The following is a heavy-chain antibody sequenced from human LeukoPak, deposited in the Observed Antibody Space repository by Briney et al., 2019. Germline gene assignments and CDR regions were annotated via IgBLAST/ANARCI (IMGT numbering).Heavy chain of an antibody. Sequence: SETLSLTCTVSGGSISSYYWSWIRQPPGKGLEWIGYIYYSGSTNYNPSLKSRVTISVDTSKNQFSLKLSSVTAADTAVYYCARQDIVVVPAASHYCYYMDVWGKGTTVTVSS. CDR2: IYYSGST. CDR1: GGSISSYY. J-gene: IGHJ6*03. V-gene: IGHV4-59*01. D-gene: IGHD2-2*01. CDR3: ARQDIVVVPAASHYCYYMDV.